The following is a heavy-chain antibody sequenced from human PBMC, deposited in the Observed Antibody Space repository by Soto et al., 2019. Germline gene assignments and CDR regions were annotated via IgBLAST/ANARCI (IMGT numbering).Heavy chain of an antibody. Sequence: ASVKVSCKASGYTFSNYYMHWVRQAPGQGLEWIGIINPSGGSTSFAQKFQGRVTMTRDTSTSTVYMELSGLRSEDTAVYYCARTITMVRGVISFDYWGQGTQVTVSS. CDR3: ARTITMVRGVISFDY. CDR2: INPSGGST. V-gene: IGHV1-46*03. CDR1: GYTFSNYY. D-gene: IGHD3-10*01. J-gene: IGHJ4*02.